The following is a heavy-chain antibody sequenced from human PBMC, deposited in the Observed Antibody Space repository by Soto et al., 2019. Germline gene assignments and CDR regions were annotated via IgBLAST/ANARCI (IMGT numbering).Heavy chain of an antibody. CDR1: GFTFSSYA. J-gene: IGHJ5*02. CDR2: ISGSGGST. V-gene: IGHV3-23*01. CDR3: AKDLDLLWFGELKHNWFDP. D-gene: IGHD3-10*01. Sequence: EVQLLESGGGLVQPGGSLRLSCAASGFTFSSYAMSWVRQAPGKGLEWVSAISGSGGSTYYADSVKGRFTISRDNSKNTLYLQMNSLRAEDTAVYYCAKDLDLLWFGELKHNWFDPWGQGTLVTVSS.